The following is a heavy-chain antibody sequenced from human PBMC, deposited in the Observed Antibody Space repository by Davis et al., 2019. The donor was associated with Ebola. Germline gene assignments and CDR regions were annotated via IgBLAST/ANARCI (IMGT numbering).Heavy chain of an antibody. J-gene: IGHJ6*02. CDR1: GGSISSSIYY. V-gene: IGHV4-39*01. CDR2: IYYSGST. CDR3: ARWGMDV. Sequence: SETLSLTCTVSGGSISSSIYYWGWIRQPPGKGLEWIGSIYYSGSTYYNPSLKSRVTISVDTSKNQFSLKLSSVTAADTAVYYCARWGMDVWGQGTTVTVSS.